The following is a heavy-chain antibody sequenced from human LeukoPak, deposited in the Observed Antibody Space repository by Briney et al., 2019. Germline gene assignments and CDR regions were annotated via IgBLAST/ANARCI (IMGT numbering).Heavy chain of an antibody. D-gene: IGHD2-2*01. CDR1: GYKFPTYW. CDR2: IYPDDFDT. J-gene: IGHJ6*04. V-gene: IGHV5-51*01. Sequence: GESLKISCKGSGYKFPTYWIGWVRQMPGKGLEWMGIIYPDDFDTRYSPSFQGLVTISADKSISTAYLQWSSLKASDTAMYYCARHEGYCISSSCSDTFDIWGKGTTVTISS. CDR3: ARHEGYCISSSCSDTFDI.